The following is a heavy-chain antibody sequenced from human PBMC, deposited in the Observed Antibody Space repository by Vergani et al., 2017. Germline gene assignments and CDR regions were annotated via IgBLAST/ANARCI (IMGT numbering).Heavy chain of an antibody. CDR1: GGTFSSYA. CDR2: IIPIFGTA. J-gene: IGHJ4*02. D-gene: IGHD3-22*01. Sequence: QVQLVQSGAEVKKPGSSVKVSCKASGGTFSSYAISWVRQAPGQGLEWMGGIIPIFGTANYAQKFQGRVTITADESTSTAYMELSSLRSEDTAVYYCAGWEGYYYDSSGYSPFDYWGQGTLVTVSS. CDR3: AGWEGYYYDSSGYSPFDY. V-gene: IGHV1-69*01.